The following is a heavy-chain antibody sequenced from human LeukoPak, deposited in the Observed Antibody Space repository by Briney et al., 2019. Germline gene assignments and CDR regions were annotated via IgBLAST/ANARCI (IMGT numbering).Heavy chain of an antibody. V-gene: IGHV3-48*03. J-gene: IGHJ4*02. D-gene: IGHD2-21*02. Sequence: GSLRLSCAASGFTFSSYEMNWVRQAPGKGLEWVSYISSSGSTIYYADSVKGRFTISRDNAESSLSLQMNSLRAEDTAVYYCARVVTATRYFDYWGQGTLVTVSS. CDR2: ISSSGSTI. CDR3: ARVVTATRYFDY. CDR1: GFTFSSYE.